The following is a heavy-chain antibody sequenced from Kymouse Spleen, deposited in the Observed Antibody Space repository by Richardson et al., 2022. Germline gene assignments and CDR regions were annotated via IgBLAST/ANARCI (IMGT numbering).Heavy chain of an antibody. V-gene: IGHV4-39*01. CDR2: IYYSGST. CDR1: GGSISSSSYY. D-gene: IGHD6-19*01. Sequence: QLQLQESGPGLVKPSETLSLTCTVSGGSISSSSYYWGWIRQPPGKGLEWIGSIYYSGSTYYNPSLKSRVTISVDTSKNQFSLKLSSVTAADTAVYYCARQGLVPSYYYYGMDVWGQGTTVTVSS. J-gene: IGHJ6*02. CDR3: ARQGLVPSYYYYGMDV.